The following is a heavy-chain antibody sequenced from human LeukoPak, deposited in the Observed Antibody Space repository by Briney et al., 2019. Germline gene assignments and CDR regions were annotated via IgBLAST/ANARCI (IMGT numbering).Heavy chain of an antibody. Sequence: GGSLRLSCAASGFTFSSYEMNWVRQAPGKGLEWVSYISSSGSTIYYADSVKGRFTISRDNAKNSLYLQMNSLRAEDTAVYYCARVGWLQLKGFDYWGQGTLVTVSS. CDR2: ISSSGSTI. J-gene: IGHJ4*02. D-gene: IGHD5-24*01. CDR1: GFTFSSYE. V-gene: IGHV3-48*03. CDR3: ARVGWLQLKGFDY.